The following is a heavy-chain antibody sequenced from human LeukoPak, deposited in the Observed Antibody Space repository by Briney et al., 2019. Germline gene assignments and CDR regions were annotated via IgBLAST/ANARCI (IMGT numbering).Heavy chain of an antibody. Sequence: GGSLRLSCAGSGFTFSSYAMSGVGQAPGKGREGVSAISGSGGSTYYADSVNGRFTISRDNSKNTLYLQMNSLRAEDTAVYYCAKEYNWNIHALDYWGQGTLVTVSS. J-gene: IGHJ4*02. CDR3: AKEYNWNIHALDY. V-gene: IGHV3-23*01. CDR2: ISGSGGST. D-gene: IGHD1/OR15-1a*01. CDR1: GFTFSSYA.